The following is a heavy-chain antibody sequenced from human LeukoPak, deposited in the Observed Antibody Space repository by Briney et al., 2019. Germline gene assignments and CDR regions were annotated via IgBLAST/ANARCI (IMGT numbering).Heavy chain of an antibody. CDR2: ISGSGGST. CDR3: AKDRCSNGVGCYYYYMDV. V-gene: IGHV3-23*01. J-gene: IGHJ6*03. CDR1: GFTFSSYA. Sequence: PGGSLRLSCAASGFTFSSYAMSWVRHAPGKGLEWVSAISGSGGSTYYADSVKGRFSISRDSSKNILYLQMNSLRAEDTAVYYCAKDRCSNGVGCYYYYMDVWGKGTTVTISS. D-gene: IGHD2-8*01.